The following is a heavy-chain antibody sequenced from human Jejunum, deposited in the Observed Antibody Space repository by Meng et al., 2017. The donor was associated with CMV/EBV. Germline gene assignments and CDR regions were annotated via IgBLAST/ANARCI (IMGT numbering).Heavy chain of an antibody. J-gene: IGHJ4*02. V-gene: IGHV3-7*01. Sequence: FAASGFTFSIYPMSWVRQAPGMGLEWVANIKQDGSATYYADSVKGRFTISRDNAKNSLYLQMDNLRADDTAVYYCVREDIVVFDYWGQGTLVTVSS. CDR2: IKQDGSAT. CDR3: VREDIVVFDY. D-gene: IGHD2-15*01. CDR1: GFTFSIYP.